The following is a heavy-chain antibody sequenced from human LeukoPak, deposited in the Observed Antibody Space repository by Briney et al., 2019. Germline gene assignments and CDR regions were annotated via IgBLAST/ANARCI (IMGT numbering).Heavy chain of an antibody. CDR3: AKDIYRYGPRGYFDY. D-gene: IGHD1-14*01. Sequence: SETLSLTCSISGGSFTDGDYYWTWIRQSPGRGPGWIGYIYYSGSTYYNPSLKSRVAILLDTSKKQFSLELSSVTAADTAVYYCAKDIYRYGPRGYFDYWGQGTLVTVSS. CDR1: GGSFTDGDYY. CDR2: IYYSGST. V-gene: IGHV4-30-4*08. J-gene: IGHJ4*02.